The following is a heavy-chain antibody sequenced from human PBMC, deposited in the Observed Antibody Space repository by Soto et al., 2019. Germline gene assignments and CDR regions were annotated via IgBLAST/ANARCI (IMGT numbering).Heavy chain of an antibody. CDR2: ISGGGDSR. V-gene: IGHV3-23*01. Sequence: LRLSCAASGFTFRNYAMNWVRQAPGKGLEWVSSISGGGDSRKYVDSVKGRFTISRDNSKNTLYLQMNSLRAEDTAVYYCAKDLFTMVRLFDSWGQGTLVTVSS. CDR3: AKDLFTMVRLFDS. CDR1: GFTFRNYA. J-gene: IGHJ4*02. D-gene: IGHD3-10*01.